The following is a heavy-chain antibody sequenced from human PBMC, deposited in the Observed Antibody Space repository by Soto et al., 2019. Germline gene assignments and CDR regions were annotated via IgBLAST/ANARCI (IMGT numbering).Heavy chain of an antibody. Sequence: PGGSLRLSCAASGFTFSSYAMSWVRQAPGKGLEWVSAISGSGGSTYYADSVKGRFTISRDNSKNTLYLQMNSLRAEDTAVYYCVTKVAGTSLPDYYYYGMDVWGQGTTVTVSS. D-gene: IGHD6-19*01. CDR1: GFTFSSYA. CDR3: VTKVAGTSLPDYYYYGMDV. CDR2: ISGSGGST. J-gene: IGHJ6*02. V-gene: IGHV3-23*01.